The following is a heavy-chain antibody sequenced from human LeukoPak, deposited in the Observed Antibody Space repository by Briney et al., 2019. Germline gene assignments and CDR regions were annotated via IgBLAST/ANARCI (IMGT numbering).Heavy chain of an antibody. J-gene: IGHJ4*02. V-gene: IGHV3-7*01. CDR2: IKQDGSEK. CDR3: ARDTWELLRCFDY. Sequence: GGSLRLSCAASGFTFSSYWMSWVRQAPGKGLEWVANIKQDGSEKYYVDSVKGRFTISRDNAKNSLYLQMNSLRAKDTAVYYCARDTWELLRCFDYWGQGTLVTVSS. CDR1: GFTFSSYW. D-gene: IGHD1-26*01.